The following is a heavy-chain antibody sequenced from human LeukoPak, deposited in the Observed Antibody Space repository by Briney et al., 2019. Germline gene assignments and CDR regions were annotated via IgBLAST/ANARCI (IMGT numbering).Heavy chain of an antibody. V-gene: IGHV1-2*02. D-gene: IGHD2-2*02. CDR3: ARGIAVVPAAIWDY. CDR1: GYTFTGYY. J-gene: IGHJ4*02. CDR2: INPNSGGT. Sequence: GASVKVSCKASGYTFTGYYMHWVRQAPGQGLEWMGWINPNSGGTNYAQKFQGRVTMTRDTSISTAYMELSRLRSDDTAVYYCARGIAVVPAAIWDYWGQGTLVTASS.